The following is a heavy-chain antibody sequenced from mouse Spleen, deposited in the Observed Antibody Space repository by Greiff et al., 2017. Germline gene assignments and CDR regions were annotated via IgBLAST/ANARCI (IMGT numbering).Heavy chain of an antibody. CDR1: GYTFTSYW. D-gene: IGHD1-1*01. CDR2: IDPSDSYT. CDR3: ARDYYGSRHDY. V-gene: IGHV1-69*01. J-gene: IGHJ2*01. Sequence: QVQLQQPGAELVMPGASVKLSCKASGYTFTSYWMHWVKQRPGQGLEWIGEIDPSDSYTNYNQKFKGKATLTVDKSSSTAYMQLSSLTSEDSAVYYCARDYYGSRHDYWGQGTTLTVSS.